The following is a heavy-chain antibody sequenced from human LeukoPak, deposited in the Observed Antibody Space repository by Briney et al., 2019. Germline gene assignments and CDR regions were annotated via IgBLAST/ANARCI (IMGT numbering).Heavy chain of an antibody. J-gene: IGHJ4*02. CDR2: MYNSGST. V-gene: IGHV4-39*07. Sequence: SETLSLTCTVSDGSVRSSSHYWDWIRQPPGKGLEWIGSMYNSGSTDYNPSLKSRVTISVDTSKNQFSLKLSSVTAADTAVYYCARGGYRYGHGDFDYWGQGTLVTVSS. D-gene: IGHD5-18*01. CDR1: DGSVRSSSHY. CDR3: ARGGYRYGHGDFDY.